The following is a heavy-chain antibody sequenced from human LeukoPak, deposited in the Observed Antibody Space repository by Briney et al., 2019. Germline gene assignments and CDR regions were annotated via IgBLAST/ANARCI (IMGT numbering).Heavy chain of an antibody. Sequence: SETLSLTCTVSGGSISSYYWSWIRQPAGKGLEWIGRIYTSGSTNYNPSLKSRASISVHKSKNQFSLRLSSVTAADTAVYYCARGPPITRTYHYYMDVWRPGTTVTVSS. CDR1: GGSISSYY. CDR2: IYTSGST. V-gene: IGHV4-4*07. J-gene: IGHJ6*03. CDR3: ARGPPITRTYHYYMDV. D-gene: IGHD3-3*01.